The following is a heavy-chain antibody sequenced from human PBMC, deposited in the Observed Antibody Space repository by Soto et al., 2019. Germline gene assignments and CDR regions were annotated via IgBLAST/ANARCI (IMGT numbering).Heavy chain of an antibody. CDR3: ARERQGLDY. V-gene: IGHV4-61*01. Sequence: TSETLSLTCTVSGGSVSSGSYYWSWIRQPPGKGLEWIGYIYYSGSTNYNPSLKSRVTISVDTSKNQFSLKLSSVTAADTAVYYCARERQGLDYWGQGTLVTVSS. D-gene: IGHD6-25*01. CDR1: GGSVSSGSYY. J-gene: IGHJ4*02. CDR2: IYYSGST.